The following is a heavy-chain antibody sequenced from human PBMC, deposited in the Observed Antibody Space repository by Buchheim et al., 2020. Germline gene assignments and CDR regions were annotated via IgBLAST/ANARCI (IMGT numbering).Heavy chain of an antibody. Sequence: EVQLVQSGAEVKKPGESLKISCKGSGYTFSNYWIGWVRQMPGKGLELMGIIYPGDSDTRYSPSFQGQVTISADKSLSTAYPQWSSLKASDTSMYYCARQPNNWNYRFFDKWGQGTL. CDR3: ARQPNNWNYRFFDK. CDR1: GYTFSNYW. J-gene: IGHJ4*02. CDR2: IYPGDSDT. D-gene: IGHD1-7*01. V-gene: IGHV5-51*01.